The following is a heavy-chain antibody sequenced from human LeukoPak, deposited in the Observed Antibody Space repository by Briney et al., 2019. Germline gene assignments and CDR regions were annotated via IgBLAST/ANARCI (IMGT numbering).Heavy chain of an antibody. CDR2: IYDSGST. Sequence: SETLSLTCTVSGASISSYYWNWIRQPPGKGLEWIGYIYDSGSTNYNPSLKSRVTISVDMSKNQFSLKLSSVTAADTAVYYCARDYAGSSSWNWFDPWGQGTLVTVSS. D-gene: IGHD6-13*01. J-gene: IGHJ5*02. CDR3: ARDYAGSSSWNWFDP. CDR1: GASISSYY. V-gene: IGHV4-59*01.